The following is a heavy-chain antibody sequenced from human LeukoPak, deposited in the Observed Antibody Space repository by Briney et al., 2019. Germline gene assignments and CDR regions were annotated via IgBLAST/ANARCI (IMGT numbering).Heavy chain of an antibody. CDR3: ARDGVLRYFDQYYYYMDV. J-gene: IGHJ6*03. CDR2: ISLTSDYI. CDR1: GFDITTYA. Sequence: GGSLRLSCAASGFDITTYAMHWVRQAPGKGLEWVASISLTSDYIYHADSVKGRFTISRDNAKNSLYLEMNSLRAEDTAVYYCARDGVLRYFDQYYYYMDVWGKGTTVAISS. D-gene: IGHD3-9*01. V-gene: IGHV3-21*04.